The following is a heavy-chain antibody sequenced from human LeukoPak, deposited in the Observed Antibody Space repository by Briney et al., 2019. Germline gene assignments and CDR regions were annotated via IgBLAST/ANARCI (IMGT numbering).Heavy chain of an antibody. CDR3: ARGYYYDSTIDY. Sequence: GGSLRLSCAASGFTFSSYWMSWVRQAPGKGLEWVAVISYDGSNKYYADSVKGRFTISRDNSKNTLYLQMNSLRAEDTAVYYCARGYYYDSTIDYWGQGTLVTVSS. CDR1: GFTFSSYW. V-gene: IGHV3-30*03. J-gene: IGHJ4*02. CDR2: ISYDGSNK. D-gene: IGHD3-22*01.